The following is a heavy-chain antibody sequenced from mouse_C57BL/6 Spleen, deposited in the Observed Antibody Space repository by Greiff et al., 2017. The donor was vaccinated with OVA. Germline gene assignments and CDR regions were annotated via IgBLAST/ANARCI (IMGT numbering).Heavy chain of an antibody. Sequence: VQLQQPGAELVKPGASVKLSCKASGYTFTSYWMHWVKQRPGQGLEWIGMIHPNSGSTNYNEKFKIKATLTVDKSSSTAYMQLSSLTSEDSAVYYCARDGNYFAYWGQGTLVTVSA. CDR3: ARDGNYFAY. V-gene: IGHV1-64*01. CDR1: GYTFTSYW. CDR2: IHPNSGST. D-gene: IGHD2-1*01. J-gene: IGHJ3*01.